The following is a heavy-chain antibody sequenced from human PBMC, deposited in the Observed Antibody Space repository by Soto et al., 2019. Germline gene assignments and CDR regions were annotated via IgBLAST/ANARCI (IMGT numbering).Heavy chain of an antibody. CDR2: ISWNSGSI. V-gene: IGHV3-9*01. CDR3: AKDILRWLQLGYYFDY. CDR1: GFTFDDYA. D-gene: IGHD5-12*01. Sequence: EVQLVESGGGLVQPGRSLRLSCAASGFTFDDYAMHWVRQAPGKGLEWVSGISWNSGSIGYADSVKGRFTISRDNAKNSLYLQMNSLRAEDTALYYCAKDILRWLQLGYYFDYWGQGTLVTVSS. J-gene: IGHJ4*02.